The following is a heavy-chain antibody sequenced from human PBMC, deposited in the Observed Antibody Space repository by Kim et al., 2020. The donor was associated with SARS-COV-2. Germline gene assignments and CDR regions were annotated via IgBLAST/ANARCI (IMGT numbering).Heavy chain of an antibody. CDR3: ATQATGHTNPLDF. CDR1: GGSITSYY. D-gene: IGHD2-8*02. CDR2: VYNSGTT. J-gene: IGHJ4*02. V-gene: IGHV4-59*08. Sequence: SETLSLTCSVSGGSITSYYWTWIRQPPGKGLEWIGYVYNSGTTNYNPSLGGRVTLSVDTSKNQFSLRLTSVTAADTAVYYCATQATGHTNPLDFWGQGTL.